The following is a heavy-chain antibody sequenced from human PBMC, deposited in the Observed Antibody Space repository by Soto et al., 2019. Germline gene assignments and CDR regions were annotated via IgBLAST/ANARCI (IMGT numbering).Heavy chain of an antibody. CDR1: XGSITNYY. Sequence: PSETLSLTCTVSXGSITNYYWNWIRQSPGKGLEWIGYIYYRGNTNYNPSLKNRVTISVDTSKNQFSLKLSSVTPADTAVYFCARHTQYYYDRSGYYFPEYFQHWGQGSLVTVSS. D-gene: IGHD3-22*01. V-gene: IGHV4-59*08. CDR2: IYYRGNT. J-gene: IGHJ1*01. CDR3: ARHTQYYYDRSGYYFPEYFQH.